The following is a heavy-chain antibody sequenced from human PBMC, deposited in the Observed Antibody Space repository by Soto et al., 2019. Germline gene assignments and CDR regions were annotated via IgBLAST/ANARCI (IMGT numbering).Heavy chain of an antibody. CDR2: ISVYNGNS. V-gene: IGHV1-18*01. J-gene: IGHJ4*02. CDR3: ERDSGYGKLDY. CDR1: SYNFTSFG. Sequence: GASVKVSCKASSYNFTSFGVSWVRQAPGQGLEWMGWISVYNGNSNYAQKFQGRVTLSTDTSTSTAYMELRSLRSDDTAVYYCERDSGYGKLDYWGQGPLVTLSS. D-gene: IGHD5-12*01.